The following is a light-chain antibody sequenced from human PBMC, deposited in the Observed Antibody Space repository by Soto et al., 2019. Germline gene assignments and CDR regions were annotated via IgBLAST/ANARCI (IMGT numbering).Light chain of an antibody. J-gene: IGKJ1*01. V-gene: IGKV3-11*01. Sequence: EIVLTQPPATLSLSPGERATLSCRASQSVSSYLAWYQQKPGQAPRLLIYDASNRATGIPARFSGSGSGTDFTLTISSLEPEDFAVYYCQQRSNWPGGTFGQGTKVDIK. CDR3: QQRSNWPGGT. CDR1: QSVSSY. CDR2: DAS.